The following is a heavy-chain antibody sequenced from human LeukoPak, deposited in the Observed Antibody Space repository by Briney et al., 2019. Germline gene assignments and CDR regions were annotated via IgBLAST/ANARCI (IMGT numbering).Heavy chain of an antibody. Sequence: GGSLRLSCEASGFSLSTYWMNWVRQVPGKGLDWVANINPDGSGKRYGDSVKGPFTLDSDNADNSLPLQMNSLRAEDTAVYYCASWGAGGNSWGQGTLVTVSS. V-gene: IGHV3-7*01. J-gene: IGHJ4*02. CDR2: INPDGSGK. CDR1: GFSLSTYW. CDR3: ASWGAGGNS. D-gene: IGHD3-16*01.